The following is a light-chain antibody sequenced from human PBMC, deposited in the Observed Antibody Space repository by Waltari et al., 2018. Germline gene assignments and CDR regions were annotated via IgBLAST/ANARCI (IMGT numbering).Light chain of an antibody. Sequence: EIVLTQSPGTLSLSPGERATLTCRASQRVTSSYLAWYQQKPGQAPRLLIYGASDRATGISDRFSGSGSGTDFTLTISRLEPEDFAVYYCQQYGSSRLTFGGGTKVEIK. V-gene: IGKV3-20*01. CDR3: QQYGSSRLT. CDR1: QRVTSSY. CDR2: GAS. J-gene: IGKJ4*01.